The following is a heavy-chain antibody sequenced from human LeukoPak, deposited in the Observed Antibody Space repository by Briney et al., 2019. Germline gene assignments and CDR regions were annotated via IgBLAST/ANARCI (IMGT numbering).Heavy chain of an antibody. CDR3: ARDRGSSGYCDY. D-gene: IGHD3-22*01. Sequence: EASVKISCKASGYTFTSYGISWVRQAPGQEREWMGWISAYNGNTNYAQKLQGRVTMTTDTSTSTAYMELRSLRSDDTAVYYCARDRGSSGYCDYWGQGTLVTVSS. V-gene: IGHV1-18*01. CDR2: ISAYNGNT. J-gene: IGHJ4*02. CDR1: GYTFTSYG.